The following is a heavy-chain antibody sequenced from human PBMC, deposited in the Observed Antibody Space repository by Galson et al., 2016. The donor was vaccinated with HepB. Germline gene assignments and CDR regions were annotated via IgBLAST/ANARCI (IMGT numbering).Heavy chain of an antibody. J-gene: IGHJ4*02. D-gene: IGHD1-7*01. V-gene: IGHV3-7*01. Sequence: SLRLSCAASGFTFSTYWMSWVRQAPGKGLEWVANIKEDGSEKFYGDSVKGRFTISRDNAKNSLYLQMNSLRAEDTAVYYCASGDGPQNWNLYFDFWGQGTLVTVSS. CDR2: IKEDGSEK. CDR3: ASGDGPQNWNLYFDF. CDR1: GFTFSTYW.